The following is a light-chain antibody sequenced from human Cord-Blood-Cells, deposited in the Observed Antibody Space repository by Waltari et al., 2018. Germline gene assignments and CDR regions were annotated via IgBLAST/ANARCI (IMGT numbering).Light chain of an antibody. CDR1: TGAVTSGHY. CDR2: DPS. V-gene: IGLV7-46*01. CDR3: LLSYSGARV. Sequence: QAVVTQAPSLTVSPGGTVTLTCGPSTGAVTSGHYPYWFQQKPGQAPRTLIYDPSNKHSWTPARFSGSLLGGKAALTLSGAQPEDEAEYYCLLSYSGARVFGGGTKLTVL. J-gene: IGLJ3*02.